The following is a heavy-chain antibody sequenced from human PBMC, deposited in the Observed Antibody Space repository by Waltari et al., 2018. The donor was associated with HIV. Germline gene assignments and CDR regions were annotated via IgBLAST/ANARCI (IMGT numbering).Heavy chain of an antibody. CDR2: IRSKADGGTT. Sequence: EEQLVESGGGLVKPGESLRLSCAVSGFTFGDAWMNWVRQAPGKGREWVGSIRSKADGGTTVYAAPVRGRFTISRDDSESTLYLQMNSLKTEDTAVYYCTKDRGGCSSVSCFASDYWGRGTLVTVSS. CDR3: TKDRGGCSSVSCFASDY. D-gene: IGHD2-2*01. CDR1: GFTFGDAW. J-gene: IGHJ4*02. V-gene: IGHV3-15*01.